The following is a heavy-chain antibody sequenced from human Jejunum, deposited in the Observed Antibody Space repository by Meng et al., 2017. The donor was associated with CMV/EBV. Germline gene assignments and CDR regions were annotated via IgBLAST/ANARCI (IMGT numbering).Heavy chain of an antibody. CDR1: FTHYD. D-gene: IGHD3-22*01. V-gene: IGHV1-8*01. J-gene: IGHJ6*02. Sequence: FTHYDINWVRQATGQGLEWMGWMNPNSGKTDYAQKFQGRITMTRDTSISTAYMELSTLRSADTAVYYCATRVIGTPGSYYYYGMDVWGQGTTVTVSS. CDR2: MNPNSGKT. CDR3: ATRVIGTPGSYYYYGMDV.